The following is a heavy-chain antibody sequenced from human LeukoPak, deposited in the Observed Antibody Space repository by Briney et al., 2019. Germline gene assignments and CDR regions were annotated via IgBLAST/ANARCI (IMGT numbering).Heavy chain of an antibody. V-gene: IGHV3-23*01. CDR1: GFTFSSYG. CDR3: AKDAFHDSSGYYSPFDC. CDR2: ISASGGGT. Sequence: GRSLRLSCAASGFTFSSYGISWVGQAPGPGLEWVSGISASGGGTYYAGSVQGRFTISRDNYKNTLYLQMNRLRAEDTAVYYCAKDAFHDSSGYYSPFDCWGQGTLVTVSS. D-gene: IGHD3-22*01. J-gene: IGHJ4*02.